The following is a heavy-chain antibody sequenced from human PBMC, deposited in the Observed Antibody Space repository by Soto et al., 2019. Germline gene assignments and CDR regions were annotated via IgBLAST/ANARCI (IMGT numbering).Heavy chain of an antibody. D-gene: IGHD4-17*01. J-gene: IGHJ3*02. CDR1: GYTFTGYY. V-gene: IGHV1-2*04. Sequence: GASVKVSCEASGYTFTGYYMHWVRQAPGQGLEWMGWINPNSGGTNYAQKFQGWVTMTRDTSISTAYMELSRLRSDDTAVYYCARVRWRRPWLTTVTKYDSLDIWGQGTMVTVS. CDR3: ARVRWRRPWLTTVTKYDSLDI. CDR2: INPNSGGT.